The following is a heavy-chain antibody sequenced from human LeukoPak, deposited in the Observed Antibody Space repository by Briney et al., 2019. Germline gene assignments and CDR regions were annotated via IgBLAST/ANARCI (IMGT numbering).Heavy chain of an antibody. CDR2: INSDGSST. J-gene: IGHJ4*02. D-gene: IGHD1-7*01. Sequence: QPGGSLRLSCAASGFTFSSCWMHWVRQDPGKGLVWVARINSDGSSTSYADSVKGRFTISRDNAKNTLYLQMSSLRAEDTAVYYCARVTSLTGTIFDSWGQGTLVTVSS. CDR1: GFTFSSCW. V-gene: IGHV3-74*01. CDR3: ARVTSLTGTIFDS.